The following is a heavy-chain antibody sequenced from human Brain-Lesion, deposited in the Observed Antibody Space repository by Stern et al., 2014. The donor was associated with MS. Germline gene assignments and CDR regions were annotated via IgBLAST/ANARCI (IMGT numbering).Heavy chain of an antibody. V-gene: IGHV2-5*02. J-gene: IGHJ4*02. Sequence: QITLKESGPALVTPTQTLTLTCTFSGFSLRTDGVGVGWVPQPPGQALESLALLYWDNAKSYSPSLRSRLTITKDTSRNQVVLTMTNMDPVDTATYYCAHRRPHYASWDNGDFDYWGQGALVTVSS. CDR2: LYWDNAK. D-gene: IGHD3-3*01. CDR3: AHRRPHYASWDNGDFDY. CDR1: GFSLRTDGVG.